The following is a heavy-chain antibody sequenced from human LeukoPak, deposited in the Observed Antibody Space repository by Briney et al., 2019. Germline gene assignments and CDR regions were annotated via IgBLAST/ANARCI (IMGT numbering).Heavy chain of an antibody. Sequence: GASAKVSCKVSGYTLTELSMHWVRQAPGKGLEWMGGFDPEDGETIYAQKFQGRVTMTEDTSTDTAYMELSSLRSEDTAVYYCATMVAASRARFDYWGQGTLVTVSS. CDR1: GYTLTELS. CDR3: ATMVAASRARFDY. CDR2: FDPEDGET. J-gene: IGHJ4*02. D-gene: IGHD2-15*01. V-gene: IGHV1-24*01.